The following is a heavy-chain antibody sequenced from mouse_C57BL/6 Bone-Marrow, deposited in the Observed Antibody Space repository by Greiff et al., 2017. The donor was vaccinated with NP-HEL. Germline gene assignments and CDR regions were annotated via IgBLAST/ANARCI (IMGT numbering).Heavy chain of an antibody. CDR2: IDPETGGT. CDR1: GYTFTDYE. V-gene: IGHV1-15*01. CDR3: KREGGGWYFDV. Sequence: QVQLKQSGAELVRPGASVTLSCKASGYTFTDYEMHWVKQTPVHGLEWIGAIDPETGGTAYNQKFKGKAILTADKSSSTAYMELRSLTSEDSAVYYCKREGGGWYFDVWGTGTTVTVSS. J-gene: IGHJ1*03.